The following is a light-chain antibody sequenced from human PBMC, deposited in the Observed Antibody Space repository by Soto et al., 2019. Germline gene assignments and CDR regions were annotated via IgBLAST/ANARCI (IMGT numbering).Light chain of an antibody. Sequence: IVLTQSPVTLSVSPGERASLSCRASQSISSNLAWYQQKPGQAPSLLIFDASTRATGVPARFRGSGSGTEFALTIRSLQSEDFAIYYCHHYSDWPPWTFGQGTKVEIK. J-gene: IGKJ1*01. CDR2: DAS. CDR1: QSISSN. V-gene: IGKV3-15*01. CDR3: HHYSDWPPWT.